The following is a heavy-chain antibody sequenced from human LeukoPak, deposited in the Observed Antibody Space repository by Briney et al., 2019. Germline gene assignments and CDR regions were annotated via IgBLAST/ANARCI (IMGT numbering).Heavy chain of an antibody. J-gene: IGHJ5*02. CDR3: AREDLNWFDP. V-gene: IGHV1-18*01. CDR2: ISAYNGNT. Sequence: GSVKVSCKAPGYTFTSYGISWVRQAPGQGLEWMGWISAYNGNTNYAQKLQGRVTMTTDTSTSTAYMELRSLRSDDAAVYYCAREDLNWFDPWGQGTLVTVSS. CDR1: GYTFTSYG.